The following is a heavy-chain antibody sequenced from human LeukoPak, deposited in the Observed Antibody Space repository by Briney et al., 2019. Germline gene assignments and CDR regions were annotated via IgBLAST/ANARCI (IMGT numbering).Heavy chain of an antibody. V-gene: IGHV3-23*01. CDR1: GFPFSTYA. CDR2: INSYGDST. CDR3: ATSSTLLVLVATAIRDY. J-gene: IGHJ4*02. D-gene: IGHD2-2*02. Sequence: GGSLRLSCAASGFPFSTYAMSWVRQAPGKGLEWVSTINSYGDSTYYADSVKGRFTISRDNSGNTLHLQMSSLRAEDTAVYYCATSSTLLVLVATAIRDYWRQGTLVTVSS.